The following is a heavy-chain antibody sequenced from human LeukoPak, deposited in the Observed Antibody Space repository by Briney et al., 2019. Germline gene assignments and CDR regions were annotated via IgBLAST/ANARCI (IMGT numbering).Heavy chain of an antibody. V-gene: IGHV4-4*07. CDR1: GGSISSYY. J-gene: IGHJ6*03. D-gene: IGHD4-17*01. Sequence: PSETLSLTCTVSGGSISSYYWSWIRQPAGKGLEWIGRIYTSGSTNYNPSLKSRVTMSVDTSKNQFSLKLSSVTAADTAVYYCAREPLFGDIYYYYYMDVWGKGTTVTVSS. CDR2: IYTSGST. CDR3: AREPLFGDIYYYYYMDV.